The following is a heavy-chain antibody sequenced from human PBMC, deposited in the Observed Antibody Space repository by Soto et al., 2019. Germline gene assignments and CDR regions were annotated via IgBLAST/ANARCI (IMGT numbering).Heavy chain of an antibody. V-gene: IGHV4-30-2*01. CDR3: WRRDIRPYGDYFEY. CDR1: GGSISSGGYS. D-gene: IGHD2-15*01. J-gene: IGHJ4*02. CDR2: IYHSGST. Sequence: SETLSLTCAVSGGSISSGGYSWSWIRQPPGKGLEWIGYIYHSGSTYYNPSLKSRVTISVDRSKNQFSLKLTSVTATDTAVYYWWRRDIRPYGDYFEYWGQGTLVTVSS.